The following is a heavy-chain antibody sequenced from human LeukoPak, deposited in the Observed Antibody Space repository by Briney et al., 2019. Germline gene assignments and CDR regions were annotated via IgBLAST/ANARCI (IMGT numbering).Heavy chain of an antibody. CDR3: ARGGRLRSIGWLYP. V-gene: IGHV1-8*02. CDR2: MNPSSGST. Sequence: ASVKLSCKASGYTFTSYSINWVRQATGQGLEWMASMNPSSGSTDYAQKFQGRVTLTRNTSINTAYMELTGLTSEDTALYYCARGGRLRSIGWLYPWGQGTLVTVSS. D-gene: IGHD2/OR15-2a*01. CDR1: GYTFTSYS. J-gene: IGHJ5*02.